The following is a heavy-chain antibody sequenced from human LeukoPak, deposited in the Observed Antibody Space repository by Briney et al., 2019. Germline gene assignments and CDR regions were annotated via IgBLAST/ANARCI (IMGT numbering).Heavy chain of an antibody. CDR1: GFTFSNAW. J-gene: IGHJ4*02. D-gene: IGHD3-16*01. CDR2: IKSKTDGGTA. Sequence: PGGSLRLSCAASGFTFSNAWMSWVRQAPGKGLEWVGRIKSKTDGGTADYAAPVKGRFPISRDDSKSTLYLQMNSLKTEDTAVYYCTTDIRFRNSFDYWGQGTLVTVSS. CDR3: TTDIRFRNSFDY. V-gene: IGHV3-15*01.